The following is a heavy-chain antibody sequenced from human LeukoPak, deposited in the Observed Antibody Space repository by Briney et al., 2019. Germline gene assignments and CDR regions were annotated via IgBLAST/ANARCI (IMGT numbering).Heavy chain of an antibody. CDR3: ARGYSSSWNYLDY. D-gene: IGHD6-13*01. CDR1: GGSISNYW. J-gene: IGHJ4*02. CDR2: VFDSGST. Sequence: SETLSLTCTVSGGSISNYWWSWIRQPPEKGLEWIGYVFDSGSTNYNPSLKSRVTISVDTSKKQFSLKVSSVTAADTAVYYCARGYSSSWNYLDYWGQGTLVTVSS. V-gene: IGHV4-59*01.